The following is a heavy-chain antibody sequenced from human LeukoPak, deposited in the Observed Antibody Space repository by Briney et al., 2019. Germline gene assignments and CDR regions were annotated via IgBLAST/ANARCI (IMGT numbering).Heavy chain of an antibody. J-gene: IGHJ3*02. Sequence: GGSLRLSCAASGFSFSNYSMNWVRQAPGKGLEWVSSISSSSTYVYYTDSVKGRFTISRDNAKNSLYLQMNSLRAEDTAVYYCARGGLQVSRVFEIWGQGTLAIVSA. CDR3: ARGGLQVSRVFEI. V-gene: IGHV3-21*01. CDR1: GFSFSNYS. CDR2: ISSSSTYV.